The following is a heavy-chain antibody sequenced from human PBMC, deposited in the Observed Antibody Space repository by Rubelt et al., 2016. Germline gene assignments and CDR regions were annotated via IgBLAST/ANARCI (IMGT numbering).Heavy chain of an antibody. D-gene: IGHD3-3*01. CDR3: ARDGSEWSRDY. V-gene: IGHV3-21*01. Sequence: EVQLVETGGGLVQPGGSLRLSCVASGFTFTTAGMTWIRQAPGKGLEWVSTIVYSGDHQYYADSVKGRFTVSRDNARNSLFLQMNSLRADDTAVYYCARDGSEWSRDYWGQGTLVTVSS. CDR1: GFTFTTAG. J-gene: IGHJ4*02. CDR2: IVYSGDHQ.